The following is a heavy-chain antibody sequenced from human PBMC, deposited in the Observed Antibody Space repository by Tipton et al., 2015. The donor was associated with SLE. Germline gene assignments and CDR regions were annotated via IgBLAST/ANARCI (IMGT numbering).Heavy chain of an antibody. V-gene: IGHV3-49*04. CDR1: AFTFGDYA. CDR3: TRGVWFREFIDY. Sequence: SLSLSCTASAFTFGDYAMSWVRQAPGKGLEWVGFIRSNAHGGTAEYAASVRGRFIISRDDSKSIAYLRMNSLKTEDTGLYYCTRGVWFREFIDYWGQGTLVTVSS. D-gene: IGHD3-10*01. J-gene: IGHJ4*02. CDR2: IRSNAHGGTA.